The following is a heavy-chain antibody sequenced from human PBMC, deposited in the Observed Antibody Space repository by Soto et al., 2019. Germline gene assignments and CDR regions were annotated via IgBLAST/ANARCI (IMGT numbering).Heavy chain of an antibody. V-gene: IGHV4-30-4*01. CDR3: ASVVVTAHDAFDI. CDR2: IYYSGST. Sequence: SETLSLTCTVSGGSISSGDYYWSWIRQPPGKGLEWIGYIYYSGSTYYNPSLKSRVTISVDTSKNQFSLKLSSVTAADTAVYYCASVVVTAHDAFDIWGQGTMVTVSS. CDR1: GGSISSGDYY. D-gene: IGHD2-21*02. J-gene: IGHJ3*02.